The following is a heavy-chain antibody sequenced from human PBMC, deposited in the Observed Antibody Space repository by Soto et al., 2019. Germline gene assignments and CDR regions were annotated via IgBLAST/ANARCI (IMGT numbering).Heavy chain of an antibody. D-gene: IGHD2-21*01. CDR2: ISPKSTYR. J-gene: IGHJ4*02. CDR3: ARGGGGGLFEH. CDR1: GFPFSDYY. Sequence: GGSLRLSCATSGFPFSDYYMSWIRQAPGKGLEWLSHISPKSTYRNYADSVKGRFTISRDNTKSSLFLQMNSLGVEDTAVYYCARGGGGGLFEHWGQGVLVTSPQ. V-gene: IGHV3-11*06.